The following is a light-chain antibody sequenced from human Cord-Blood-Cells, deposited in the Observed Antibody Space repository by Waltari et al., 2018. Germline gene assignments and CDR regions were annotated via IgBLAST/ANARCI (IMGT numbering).Light chain of an antibody. V-gene: IGKV2-30*01. J-gene: IGKJ5*01. CDR1: QRLLYSDGNTY. Sequence: VVMTQSPLSLHVTLGQPASISFRSSQRLLYSDGNTYLNWFKQWTGQCQRRLIDKVSNRDSGFSTRFSGSGSGTDFRLKISRVEGEDVGVYYCMQGSHWPPIPFGQGTRLEMK. CDR3: MQGSHWPPIP. CDR2: KVS.